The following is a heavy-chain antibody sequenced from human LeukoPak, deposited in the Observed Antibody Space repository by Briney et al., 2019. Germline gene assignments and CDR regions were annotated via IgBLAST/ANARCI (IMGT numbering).Heavy chain of an antibody. J-gene: IGHJ5*02. Sequence: PGGSLRLSCAAPGFIFDNYAIHWVRQAPGKGLEWVSLISGDGGSTFYADSVRGRFTISRDNTRKSLSLQMSSLRSEDTALYYCARESETSGWYDHWGQETLVTVSS. CDR3: ARESETSGWYDH. CDR1: GFIFDNYA. D-gene: IGHD1-26*01. V-gene: IGHV3-43*02. CDR2: ISGDGGST.